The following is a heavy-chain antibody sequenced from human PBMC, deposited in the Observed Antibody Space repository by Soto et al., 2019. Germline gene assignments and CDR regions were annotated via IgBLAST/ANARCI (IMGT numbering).Heavy chain of an antibody. CDR1: GGSFSGYY. CDR2: INHSGST. D-gene: IGHD2-2*01. J-gene: IGHJ4*02. V-gene: IGHV4-34*01. Sequence: XATLSLTCAVYGGSFSGYYWSWIRQPPGKGLEWIGEINHSGSTNYNPSLKSRVTISVDTSKNQFSLKLSSVTAADTAVYYCARGLTTRDFDYWGQGTLVTVSS. CDR3: ARGLTTRDFDY.